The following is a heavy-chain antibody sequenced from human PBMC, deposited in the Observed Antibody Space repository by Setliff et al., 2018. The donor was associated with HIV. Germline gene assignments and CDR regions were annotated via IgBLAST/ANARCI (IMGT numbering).Heavy chain of an antibody. CDR1: GGSISSHY. V-gene: IGHV4-59*11. CDR3: ARAVYGGTYSWFDS. CDR2: IYYSGST. J-gene: IGHJ5*01. D-gene: IGHD1-26*01. Sequence: NPSETLSLTCNVSGGSISSHYWSWIRQPPGKGLEWIGYIYYSGSTNYNPSLKSRVIISVDTSKNHLSLNLTSVTAADTGLYFCARAVYGGTYSWFDSWGQGSLVTVSS.